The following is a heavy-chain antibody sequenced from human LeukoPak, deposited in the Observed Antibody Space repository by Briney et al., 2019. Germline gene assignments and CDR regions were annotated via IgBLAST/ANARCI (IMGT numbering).Heavy chain of an antibody. CDR1: GFTFSSYA. V-gene: IGHV3-23*01. CDR2: ISGSGVST. J-gene: IGHJ4*02. CDR3: AKSQAWFAHFDY. Sequence: GGSLRLSCAASGFTFSSYAMSWVRQAPGKGLEWVSVISGSGVSTHYADSVKGRFTISRDNSKNTLYLQMNSLRAEDTAVYYCAKSQAWFAHFDYWGQGTLVTVSS. D-gene: IGHD3-10*01.